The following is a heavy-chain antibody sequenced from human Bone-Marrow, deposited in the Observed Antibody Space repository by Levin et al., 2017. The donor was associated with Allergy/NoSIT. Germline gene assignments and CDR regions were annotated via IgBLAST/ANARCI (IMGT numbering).Heavy chain of an antibody. CDR2: VYDAGLA. CDR3: ARGPYWNGRFDY. J-gene: IGHJ4*02. Sequence: PSETLSLTCTVSGGSVGSGSFYWSWIRQPPGKGLEWVGYVYDAGLANYNPSLKSRVVISRDPSKKQFSLEMYSVTAADTAVYYCARGPYWNGRFDYWGQGTLVTVSS. V-gene: IGHV4-61*01. D-gene: IGHD1-1*01. CDR1: GGSVGSGSFY.